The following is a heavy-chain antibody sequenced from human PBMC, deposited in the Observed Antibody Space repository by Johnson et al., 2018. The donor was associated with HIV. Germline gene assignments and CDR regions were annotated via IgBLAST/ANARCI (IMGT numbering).Heavy chain of an antibody. J-gene: IGHJ3*02. D-gene: IGHD2-8*01. CDR1: GFTFSDYY. Sequence: VQLVESGGGLGQPGGSLRLSCAASGFTFSDYYMNWLRQAPGKGLEWVSYISSTGSTIYHAESVKGRFTISRDNAKNSLYLQMNSLRGEDTAVYYCARDRGYCTNGVCYYDAFDIWGQGTMVTVSA. CDR3: ARDRGYCTNGVCYYDAFDI. V-gene: IGHV3-11*04. CDR2: ISSTGSTI.